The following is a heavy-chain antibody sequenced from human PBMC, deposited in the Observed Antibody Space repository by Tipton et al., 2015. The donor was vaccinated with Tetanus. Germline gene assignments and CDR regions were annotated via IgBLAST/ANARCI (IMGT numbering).Heavy chain of an antibody. CDR3: ARHIWDGGNSWLRDY. CDR2: IYPGDSDT. D-gene: IGHD4-23*01. J-gene: IGHJ4*02. Sequence: VQLVQSGAEVKKPGESLKISCKGSGYSFTSYWIGWVRQMPVKGLEWMAIIYPGDSDTRYSPSFQGQVTISADKSISTAYLQWSSLKASDTAMYYCARHIWDGGNSWLRDYWGQGTLVTVSS. V-gene: IGHV5-51*01. CDR1: GYSFTSYW.